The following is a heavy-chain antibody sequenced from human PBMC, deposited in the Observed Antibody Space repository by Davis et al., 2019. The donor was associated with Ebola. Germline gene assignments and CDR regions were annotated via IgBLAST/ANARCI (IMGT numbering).Heavy chain of an antibody. CDR2: ISAYNGNT. J-gene: IGHJ5*02. CDR1: GYTFTSYG. D-gene: IGHD3-22*01. V-gene: IGHV1-18*01. Sequence: ASVKVSCKASGYTFTSYGISWVRQAPGQGLEWMGWISAYNGNTNYAQKLQGRVTMTTDTSTSTAYMELRSLRSDDTAVYYCARDALRYDSSGPPGWFDPWGQGTLVTVSS. CDR3: ARDALRYDSSGPPGWFDP.